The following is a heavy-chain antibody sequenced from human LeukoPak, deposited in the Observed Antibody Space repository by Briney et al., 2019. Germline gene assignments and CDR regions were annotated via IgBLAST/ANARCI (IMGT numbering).Heavy chain of an antibody. V-gene: IGHV3-21*01. CDR3: ARMDSSSWYGAFVSW. J-gene: IGHJ4*02. D-gene: IGHD6-13*01. CDR2: ISSSSSYI. CDR1: GFTFSSYS. Sequence: GGSLRLSCAASGFTFSSYSMNWVRQALGKGLEWVSSISSSSSYIYYADSVKGRFTISRDNAKNSLYLQMNSLRAEDTAVYYCARMDSSSWYGAFVSWWGQGTLVTVSS.